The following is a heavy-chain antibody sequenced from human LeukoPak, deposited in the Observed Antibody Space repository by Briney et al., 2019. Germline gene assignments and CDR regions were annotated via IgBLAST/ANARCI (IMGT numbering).Heavy chain of an antibody. J-gene: IGHJ5*02. Sequence: ETLSLTCTVSGGSISSSSYYWGWIRQPPGKGLEWIGSIYYSGSTYYNPSLKSRVTISVDTSKNQFSLKLSSVTAADTAVYYCARDDGSESWGQGTLVTVSS. CDR2: IYYSGST. D-gene: IGHD3-10*01. V-gene: IGHV4-39*07. CDR1: GGSISSSSYY. CDR3: ARDDGSES.